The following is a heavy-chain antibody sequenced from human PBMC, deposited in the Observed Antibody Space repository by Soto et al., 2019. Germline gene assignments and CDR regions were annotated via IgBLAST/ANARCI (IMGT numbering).Heavy chain of an antibody. J-gene: IGHJ6*02. CDR3: ARMGDVPYYYSGLDV. Sequence: QVQLVQSGAEVKKPGASVKVSCKASGYSFTRYGISWVRQAPGQGLEWMGWISGYNANTYYPENLQGRVTMTTDTSTSTAYMEVSHLISDDTAVYYCARMGDVPYYYSGLDVWGQGTTVTVSS. D-gene: IGHD3-16*01. V-gene: IGHV1-18*01. CDR1: GYSFTRYG. CDR2: ISGYNANT.